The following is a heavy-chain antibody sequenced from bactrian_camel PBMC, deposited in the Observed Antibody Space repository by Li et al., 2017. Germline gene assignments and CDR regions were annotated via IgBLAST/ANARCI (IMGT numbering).Heavy chain of an antibody. J-gene: IGHJ4*01. CDR2: INSGGSTT. CDR1: GFTFSSSS. CDR3: AKDACSGSMCRYYYY. V-gene: IGHV3S1*01. Sequence: HVQLVESGGGLVQPGGSLRLSCVASGFTFSSSSMRWVRQAPGKGLEWVSTINSGGSTTYYADSVKGRFTISRDNAKTTLYLELNSLKTEDTAMYYCAKDACSGSMCRYYYYWGQGTQVTVS. D-gene: IGHD2*01.